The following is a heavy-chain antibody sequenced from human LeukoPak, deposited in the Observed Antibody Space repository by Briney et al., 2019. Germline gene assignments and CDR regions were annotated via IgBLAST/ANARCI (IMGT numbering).Heavy chain of an antibody. CDR3: ARDNGEGDGYNSFFSGYYGMDV. J-gene: IGHJ6*02. CDR2: IIPIFGTA. CDR1: GGTFSSYA. D-gene: IGHD5-24*01. V-gene: IGHV1-69*06. Sequence: SVKVSCKASGGTFSSYAISWVRQAPGQGLEWMGGIIPIFGTANYAQKFQGRGTITADKSTSTAYMELSSLRSEDTAVYYCARDNGEGDGYNSFFSGYYGMDVWGQGTTVTVSS.